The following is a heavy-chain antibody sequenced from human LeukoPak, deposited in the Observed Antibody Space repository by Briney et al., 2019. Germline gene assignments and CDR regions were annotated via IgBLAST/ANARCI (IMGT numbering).Heavy chain of an antibody. CDR2: IWYDGSNK. CDR1: GFTFSSYG. V-gene: IGHV3-33*01. D-gene: IGHD4-17*01. CDR3: ARETTVTTSLDY. J-gene: IGHJ4*02. Sequence: GGPLRLSCAASGFTFSSYGMHWVRQAPGKGLEWVAVIWYDGSNKYYADSVKGRFTISRDNSKNTLYLQMNSLRAEDTAVYYCARETTVTTSLDYWGQGTLVTVSS.